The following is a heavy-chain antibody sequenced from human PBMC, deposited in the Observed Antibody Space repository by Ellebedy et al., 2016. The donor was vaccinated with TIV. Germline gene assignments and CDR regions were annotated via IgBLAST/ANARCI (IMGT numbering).Heavy chain of an antibody. CDR2: IYYSGST. V-gene: IGHV4-39*01. J-gene: IGHJ3*02. Sequence: MPSETLSLTCAVSGGSISSSSYYWGWIRQPPGKGLEWIGNIYYSGSTYYNPSLKSRVTISVDTSKNQFSLKLSSLIAADTAVYYCASLEMATILDAFDIWGQGTEVTVSS. D-gene: IGHD5-24*01. CDR1: GGSISSSSYY. CDR3: ASLEMATILDAFDI.